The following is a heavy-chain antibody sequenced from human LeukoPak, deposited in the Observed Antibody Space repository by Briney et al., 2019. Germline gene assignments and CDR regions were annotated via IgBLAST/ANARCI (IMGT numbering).Heavy chain of an antibody. CDR1: GGIFSSYA. V-gene: IGHV1-69*05. CDR2: IIPIFGTA. D-gene: IGHD3-22*01. J-gene: IGHJ5*02. CDR3: ARDHYYDSSGPLNWFDP. Sequence: ASVKVSCKASGGIFSSYAITWVRQAPGQGLEWMGGIIPIFGTANYAQKFQGRVTITTDESTSTAYMELSSLRSEDTAVYYCARDHYYDSSGPLNWFDPWGQGTLVTVSS.